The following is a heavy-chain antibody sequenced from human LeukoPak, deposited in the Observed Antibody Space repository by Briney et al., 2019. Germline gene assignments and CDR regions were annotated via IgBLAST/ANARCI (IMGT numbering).Heavy chain of an antibody. D-gene: IGHD6-19*01. J-gene: IGHJ4*02. V-gene: IGHV3-30*04. Sequence: GRSLRLSCAASGFTFSSYAMHWVRQAPGKGLEWVAVISYDGSNKYYADSVKGRFTISRVNSKNTLYLQMNSLRAEDTAVYYCARDLDSSGSFDYWGQGTLVTVSS. CDR2: ISYDGSNK. CDR3: ARDLDSSGSFDY. CDR1: GFTFSSYA.